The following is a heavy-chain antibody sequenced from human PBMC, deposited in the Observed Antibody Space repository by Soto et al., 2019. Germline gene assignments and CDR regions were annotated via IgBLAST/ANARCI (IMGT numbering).Heavy chain of an antibody. CDR1: GFTFSSYA. CDR3: ASYYYDSSGYYPFFHY. V-gene: IGHV3-23*01. CDR2: ISSSGGNT. J-gene: IGHJ4*02. Sequence: PGGSLRLSCAASGFTFSSYAMSWVRQAPGKGLEWVSSISSSGGNTYYADSVKGRFTISRDNSKNTLYLQMNSLRAEDTAVYYCASYYYDSSGYYPFFHYWRQGTLVTVSS. D-gene: IGHD3-22*01.